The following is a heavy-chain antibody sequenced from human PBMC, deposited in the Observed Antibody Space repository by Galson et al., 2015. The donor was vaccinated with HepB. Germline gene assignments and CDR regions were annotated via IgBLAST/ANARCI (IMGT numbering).Heavy chain of an antibody. CDR1: GYTFTSYG. CDR2: ISAYNGST. D-gene: IGHD4-11*01. V-gene: IGHV1-18*01. Sequence: SVKVSCKASGYTFTSYGISWVRQAPGQGLEWMGWISAYNGSTNYAQKLQGRVTMTTDTSTSTAYMELRSLRSDDTAVYYCARESSVTHAFDIWGQGTMVTVSS. CDR3: ARESSVTHAFDI. J-gene: IGHJ3*02.